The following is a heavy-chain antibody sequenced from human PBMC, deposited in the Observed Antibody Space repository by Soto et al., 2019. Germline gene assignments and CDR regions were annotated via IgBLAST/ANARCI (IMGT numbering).Heavy chain of an antibody. D-gene: IGHD3-3*02. Sequence: SVKVSCKASGGTFSSYAISWVRQAPGQRLEWMGGIIPIFGTANYAQKFQGRVTITADESTSTAYMELSSLRSEDTAVYYCAEVSIGGYPHFFDYWGQGTLVTVSS. V-gene: IGHV1-69*13. CDR1: GGTFSSYA. J-gene: IGHJ4*02. CDR3: AEVSIGGYPHFFDY. CDR2: IIPIFGTA.